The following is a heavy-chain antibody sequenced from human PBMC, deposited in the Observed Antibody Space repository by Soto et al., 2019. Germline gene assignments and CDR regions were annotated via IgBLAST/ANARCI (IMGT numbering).Heavy chain of an antibody. CDR3: ECGGGGYSYVYYFDK. D-gene: IGHD5-12*01. Sequence: DVQLVESGGGLVQPGGTLRITYADSGITSINYWMTGVRQVPGKGLEWVANIKEDGREKYVVDSVKGRITISRDNARKSLYLKMNRLRAEDAAVNNCECGGGGYSYVYYFDKWGQGARVSVSS. CDR2: IKEDGREK. V-gene: IGHV3-7*02. J-gene: IGHJ4*02. CDR1: GITSINYW.